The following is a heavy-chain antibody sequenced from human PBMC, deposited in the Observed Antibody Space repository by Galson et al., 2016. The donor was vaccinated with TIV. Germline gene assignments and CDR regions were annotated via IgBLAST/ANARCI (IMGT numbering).Heavy chain of an antibody. Sequence: TLSLTCAVFGGSISNGDYYWSWIRQPPGKGLEWIGYIYYSGSTKINPSLKSRLTMSVDRSRNQFSLSLYSVTAADTAVYFCAGDAGTYYHAFDVWGQGTMVTVSS. J-gene: IGHJ3*01. CDR3: AGDAGTYYHAFDV. CDR1: GGSISNGDYY. CDR2: IYYSGST. D-gene: IGHD3-22*01. V-gene: IGHV4-30-4*01.